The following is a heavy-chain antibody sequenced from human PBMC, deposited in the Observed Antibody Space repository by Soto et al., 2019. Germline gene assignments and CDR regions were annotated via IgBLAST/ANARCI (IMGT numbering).Heavy chain of an antibody. D-gene: IGHD2-15*01. V-gene: IGHV1-24*01. Sequence: VASVKVSCKVSGYTLTELSMHWVRQAPGKGLEWMGGFDPEDGETIYAQKFQGRVTMTEDTSTDTAYMELSSLRSEDTAVYYCATVPGYCSGGSCHTFDYWGQGTLVTVSS. CDR1: GYTLTELS. J-gene: IGHJ4*02. CDR2: FDPEDGET. CDR3: ATVPGYCSGGSCHTFDY.